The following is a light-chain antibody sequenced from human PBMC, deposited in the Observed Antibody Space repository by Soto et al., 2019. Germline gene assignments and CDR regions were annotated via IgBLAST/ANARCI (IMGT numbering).Light chain of an antibody. V-gene: IGKV4-1*01. CDR2: WAA. J-gene: IGKJ2*01. CDR3: QQYYSTLT. Sequence: DIVMTQSPDSLAVSLGERATINCKSSQSVLYSSNNKNYLAWYQQKPGQPPKLLIYWAATRESVVPDRFSGSGSGTDFTLTISSLQAEDVAVYYCQQYYSTLTFGQVTKLEIK. CDR1: QSVLYSSNNKNY.